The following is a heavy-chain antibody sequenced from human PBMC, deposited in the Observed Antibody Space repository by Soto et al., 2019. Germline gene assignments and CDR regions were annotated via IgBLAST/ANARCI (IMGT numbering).Heavy chain of an antibody. D-gene: IGHD2-15*01. J-gene: IGHJ3*02. CDR2: INSDGSST. CDR3: GLRGGEHDAFYI. Sequence: EVQLVESGGGLVQPGGSLRLSCAASGFTCSSYWMHWVRHAPGKGLVWVSRINSDGSSTSYADSVKGRFNISRDKANTSLYLEMNSLRAEDTAVYYCGLRGGEHDAFYIWGQGTIVTVAS. CDR1: GFTCSSYW. V-gene: IGHV3-74*01.